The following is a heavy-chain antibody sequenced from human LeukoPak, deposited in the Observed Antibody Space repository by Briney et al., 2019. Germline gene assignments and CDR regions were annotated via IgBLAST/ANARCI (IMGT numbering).Heavy chain of an antibody. V-gene: IGHV3-23*01. J-gene: IGHJ5*02. CDR1: GFTFSSYA. D-gene: IGHD3-10*01. CDR3: AKDMGSNYYGSGDNWFDP. CDR2: ISGSGAST. Sequence: GGSLRLSCAASGFTFSSYAMKWVRQAPGKGLEWVSTISGSGASTYYADSVKGRFTISRDNSKNTLYLQMNSLRAEDTAVYYCAKDMGSNYYGSGDNWFDPWGQGTLVTVSS.